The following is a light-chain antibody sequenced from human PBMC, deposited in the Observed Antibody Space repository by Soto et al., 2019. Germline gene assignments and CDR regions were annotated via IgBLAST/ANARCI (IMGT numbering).Light chain of an antibody. Sequence: QSALTQPASVSGSPGQSITISCTGTSSDVGGYNYVSWYQQHPGKAPKLMIYDVSNRPSGVSNRFSGSKSGNTASLTISGLQAEDEADYYSSSYTSSSTLVFGGGTQLTAL. CDR3: SSYTSSSTLV. CDR2: DVS. V-gene: IGLV2-14*01. CDR1: SSDVGGYNY. J-gene: IGLJ2*01.